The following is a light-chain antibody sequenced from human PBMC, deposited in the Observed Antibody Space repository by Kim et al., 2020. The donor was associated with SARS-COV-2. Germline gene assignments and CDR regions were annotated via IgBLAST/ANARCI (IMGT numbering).Light chain of an antibody. CDR2: WAS. J-gene: IGKJ2*01. CDR3: QQYYSAPYT. CDR1: QSVLYSSNSKNY. V-gene: IGKV4-1*01. Sequence: DIVMTQSPDSLAVSLGVRATINCKSSQSVLYSSNSKNYLAWYQQKPGQPPKLLIYWASTRESGVPDRFSGSGSGTDFTLTISSLQAEDVAVYYCQQYYSAPYTFGQGTKLEI.